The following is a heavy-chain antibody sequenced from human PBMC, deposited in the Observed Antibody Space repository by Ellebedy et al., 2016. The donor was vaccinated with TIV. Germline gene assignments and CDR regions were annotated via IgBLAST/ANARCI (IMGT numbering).Heavy chain of an antibody. CDR3: AKDLSMIPRTSFDY. Sequence: GESLKISXAASGFTFSSYDMSWVRQAPGKGLEWVSMISGGGGSTYYADSVKGRFTISRDNSKNTLYLQMNSLRAEDTAIYYCAKDLSMIPRTSFDYWGQGTLVTVSS. CDR1: GFTFSSYD. D-gene: IGHD2/OR15-2a*01. V-gene: IGHV3-23*01. CDR2: ISGGGGST. J-gene: IGHJ4*02.